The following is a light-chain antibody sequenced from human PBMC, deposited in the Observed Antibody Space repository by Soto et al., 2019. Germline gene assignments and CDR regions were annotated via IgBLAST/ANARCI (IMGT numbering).Light chain of an antibody. V-gene: IGKV3-11*01. CDR1: QSVSSR. CDR3: QQRTNWRLT. J-gene: IGKJ4*01. Sequence: EIVLTQSPATLSLSPGERATLSCRASQSVSSRLTWYQQKPGQAPRLLIYDASNRATGIPARFSGSGSGTDFTLTISSLEPEDFAVYYCQQRTNWRLTFGGGTKVEIK. CDR2: DAS.